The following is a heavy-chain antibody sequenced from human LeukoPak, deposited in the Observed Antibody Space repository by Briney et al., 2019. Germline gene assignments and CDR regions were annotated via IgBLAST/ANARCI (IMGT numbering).Heavy chain of an antibody. J-gene: IGHJ4*02. D-gene: IGHD1-26*01. CDR1: GFTFSNYA. CDR2: ISYDGSDK. Sequence: GGSLRLSCAASGFTFSNYAMHWVRQAPGKGLEWVAVISYDGSDKYYADSVKGRFTISRDNSKNTLYPQMNSLRAEDTAVYYCARSGSYSRVYFDYWGQGTLVTVSS. V-gene: IGHV3-30*04. CDR3: ARSGSYSRVYFDY.